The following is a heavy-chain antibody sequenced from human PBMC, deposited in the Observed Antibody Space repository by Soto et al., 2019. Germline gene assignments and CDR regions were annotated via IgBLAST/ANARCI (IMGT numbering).Heavy chain of an antibody. CDR3: TTTRRGEGILTGYWYYFDY. V-gene: IGHV3-15*01. Sequence: PGGSLRLSCAASGFTFSNAWMSWVRQAPGKGLEWVGRIKSKTDGGTTDYAAPVKGRFTISRDDSKNTLYLQMNSLKTEDTAVYYCTTTRRGEGILTGYWYYFDYWGQGTLVTVSS. CDR2: IKSKTDGGTT. D-gene: IGHD3-9*01. J-gene: IGHJ4*02. CDR1: GFTFSNAW.